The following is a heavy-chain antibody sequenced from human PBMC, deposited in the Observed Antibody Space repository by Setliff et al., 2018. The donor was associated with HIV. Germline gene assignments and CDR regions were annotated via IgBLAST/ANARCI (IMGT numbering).Heavy chain of an antibody. CDR2: ISSGGGFI. CDR3: ARGSGPYYDYVWGTYRPIYFQH. CDR1: GFMFGDFE. Sequence: GGSLRLSCVASGFMFGDFEMNWVRQAPGKGLEWVSSISSGGGFIYYADSVKGRFTISRDSTKNSVYLQMNSLRAEDTAVYYCARGSGPYYDYVWGTYRPIYFQHWGQGTLVTVSS. V-gene: IGHV3-21*01. D-gene: IGHD3-16*02. J-gene: IGHJ1*01.